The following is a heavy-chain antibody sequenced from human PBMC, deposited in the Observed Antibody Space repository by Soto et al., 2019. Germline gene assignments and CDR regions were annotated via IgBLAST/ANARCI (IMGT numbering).Heavy chain of an antibody. CDR3: ARESQWEPPYYYGMDV. D-gene: IGHD1-26*01. CDR2: IYHSGST. J-gene: IGHJ6*02. V-gene: IGHV4-30-2*01. CDR1: GGSISSGGYS. Sequence: SETLSLTCVVSGGSISSGGYSWSWIRQPPGKGLEWIGYIYHSGSTYYNPSLKSRVTISVDRSKNQFSLKLSSVTAADTAVYYCARESQWEPPYYYGMDVWGQGTTVTVSS.